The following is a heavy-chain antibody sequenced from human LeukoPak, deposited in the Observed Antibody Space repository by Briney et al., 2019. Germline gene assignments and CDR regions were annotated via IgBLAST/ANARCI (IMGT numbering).Heavy chain of an antibody. CDR1: GYTFTIYY. Sequence: SVNVSCKTSGYTFTIYYVIWVRHAPGQALEWMGIINPSGGSTTYAQKFRGRLTMTWDMSTSTVYMELSSLRSKDTAVYYCARGSRPVYNPLTGKRYFDYWGQGTLLTVSS. V-gene: IGHV1-46*01. J-gene: IGHJ4*02. D-gene: IGHD3-9*01. CDR2: INPSGGST. CDR3: ARGSRPVYNPLTGKRYFDY.